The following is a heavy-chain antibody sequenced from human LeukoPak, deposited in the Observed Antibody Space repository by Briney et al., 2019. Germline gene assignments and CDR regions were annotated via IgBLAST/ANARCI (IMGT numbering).Heavy chain of an antibody. CDR1: GYTFTSYG. V-gene: IGHV1-2*06. J-gene: IGHJ4*02. CDR2: INPNSGGT. CDR3: ARDSSGPHLLT. Sequence: ASVKVSCKASGYTFTSYGISWVRQAPGQGLEWMGRINPNSGGTNYAQKFQGRVTMTRDTSISTAYMELSRLTSDDTAVYYCARDSSGPHLLTWGQGTLVTVSS. D-gene: IGHD6-19*01.